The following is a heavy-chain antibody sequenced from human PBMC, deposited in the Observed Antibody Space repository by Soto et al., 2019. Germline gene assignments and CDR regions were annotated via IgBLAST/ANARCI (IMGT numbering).Heavy chain of an antibody. CDR1: GYTFTSYD. V-gene: IGHV1-8*01. Sequence: ASVKVSCKASGYTFTSYDINWVRQATGQGLEWMGWMNPNSGNTGYAQKFQGRVTMTRNTSISTAYMELSSLRSEDTAVYYCARVLTGDYGDYYYYMDVWGKGTMVTVSS. CDR3: ARVLTGDYGDYYYYMDV. J-gene: IGHJ6*03. D-gene: IGHD4-17*01. CDR2: MNPNSGNT.